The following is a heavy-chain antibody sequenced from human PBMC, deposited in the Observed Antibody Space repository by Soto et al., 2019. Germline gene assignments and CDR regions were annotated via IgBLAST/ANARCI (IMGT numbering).Heavy chain of an antibody. CDR3: AKSKTPHVRNGMDV. V-gene: IGHV4-31*04. CDR1: GDSLSSGGYY. D-gene: IGHD4-17*01. J-gene: IGHJ6*02. Sequence: QVRLQESGPGLVRPSQTLSLTCTVSGDSLSSGGYYCSWIRQLPGKGLEWIGFIYYSGSTFYNPALRSRVTLSADASKNQISLQLSSVTAADTAVYYCAKSKTPHVRNGMDVWGQGTTVTVSS. CDR2: IYYSGST.